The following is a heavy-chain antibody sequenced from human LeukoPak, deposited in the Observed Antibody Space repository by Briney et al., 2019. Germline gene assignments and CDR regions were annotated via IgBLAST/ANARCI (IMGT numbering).Heavy chain of an antibody. CDR3: ARDRRNYYDTSGQDAFDI. D-gene: IGHD3-22*01. J-gene: IGHJ3*02. CDR2: ISYDGSNK. Sequence: GRSLRLSCAASGFTFSSYAMHWVRQAPGKGLEWVAVISYDGSNKYYADSVKGRFTISRDNSKNTLYLQMNSLRAEDTAVFYCARDRRNYYDTSGQDAFDIWGQGTMVTVSS. CDR1: GFTFSSYA. V-gene: IGHV3-30-3*01.